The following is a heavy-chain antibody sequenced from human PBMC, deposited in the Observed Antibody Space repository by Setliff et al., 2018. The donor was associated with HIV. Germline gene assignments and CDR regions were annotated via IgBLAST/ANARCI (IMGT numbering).Heavy chain of an antibody. CDR2: ISPSNGYT. Sequence: SWIRHSPGKGLEWIGWISPSNGYTDYAQKFRDRVTLTTDTSTSTAYMEIKSLTSDDTAVYYCARGYCGGGICYSPNWLDPWGQGTLVTVSS. V-gene: IGHV1-18*01. D-gene: IGHD2-15*01. CDR3: ARGYCGGGICYSPNWLDP. J-gene: IGHJ5*02.